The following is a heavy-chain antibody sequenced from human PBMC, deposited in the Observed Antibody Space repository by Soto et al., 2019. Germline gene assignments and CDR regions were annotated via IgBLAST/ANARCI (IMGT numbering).Heavy chain of an antibody. D-gene: IGHD3-9*01. Sequence: QVQLVQSGAEVKKPGASVKVSCKASGNIFTSNGISWVRQAPGQGLEWMGWISAYNGNTNYAQKFQGRVSMTTDTSTSTAYMELRSLRSDDTAVYYCARVPHNFDWAPSGLDGWGQGTTVTVSS. CDR1: GNIFTSNG. CDR3: ARVPHNFDWAPSGLDG. J-gene: IGHJ6*02. V-gene: IGHV1-18*04. CDR2: ISAYNGNT.